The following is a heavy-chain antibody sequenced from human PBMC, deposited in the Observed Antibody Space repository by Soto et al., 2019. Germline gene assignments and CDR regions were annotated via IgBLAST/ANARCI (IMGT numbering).Heavy chain of an antibody. D-gene: IGHD3-10*01. CDR1: GFTFSNYG. J-gene: IGHJ3*02. V-gene: IGHV3-33*01. CDR2: IWSDESRK. CDR3: VRGGGAAGAYEI. Sequence: QVQLVESGGGVVQPGRSLRLSCVASGFTFSNYGMHWVRQAPGKGLEWVTVIWSDESRKYYEDTLKGRFTISRDNSKNTLYLQMDRLRAEDTAVYYCVRGGGAAGAYEIWGQGTMVTVSS.